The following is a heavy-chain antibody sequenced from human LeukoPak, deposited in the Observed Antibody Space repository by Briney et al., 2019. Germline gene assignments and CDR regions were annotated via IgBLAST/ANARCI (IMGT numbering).Heavy chain of an antibody. CDR2: IYYSGST. J-gene: IGHJ1*01. CDR1: GGSISSYY. Sequence: PSESLSLTCTVSGGSISSYYWSWIRQPPGQGQERIGYIYYSGSTNYNPSLKSRVTISVDTSKNQFSLKLSSVTAADTAVYYCASKRIYGDGYFQHWGQGTLVTVSS. CDR3: ASKRIYGDGYFQH. V-gene: IGHV4-59*01. D-gene: IGHD4-17*01.